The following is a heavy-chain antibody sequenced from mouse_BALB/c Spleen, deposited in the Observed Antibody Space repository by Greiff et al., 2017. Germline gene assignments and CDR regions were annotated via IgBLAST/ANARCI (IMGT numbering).Heavy chain of an antibody. CDR3: ARDAPSYYGGLSD. J-gene: IGHJ3*01. V-gene: IGHV7-1*02. Sequence: EVQGVESGGGLVQPGGSLRLSCATSGFTFSDFYMEWVRQPPGKRLEWIAASRNKANDYTTEYSASVKGRFIVSRDTSQSILYLQMNALRAEDTAIYYCARDAPSYYGGLSDWGQGTLVTVSA. CDR1: GFTFSDFY. D-gene: IGHD1-1*01. CDR2: SRNKANDYTT.